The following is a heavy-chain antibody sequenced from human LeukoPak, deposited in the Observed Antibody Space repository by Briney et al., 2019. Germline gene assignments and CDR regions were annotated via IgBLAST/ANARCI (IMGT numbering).Heavy chain of an antibody. CDR2: VSTSGGST. CDR1: GLTFSRYA. CDR3: AKQAYDSPRTDFDY. D-gene: IGHD3-22*01. V-gene: IGHV3-23*01. Sequence: GGSLRLSCAASGLTFSRYAMSWVRQAPGKGLEWVSGVSTSGGSTYYADSVKGRFTISRDNSKNTLHLQMNSPRAEDTAIYYCAKQAYDSPRTDFDYWGQGTLVTVS. J-gene: IGHJ4*02.